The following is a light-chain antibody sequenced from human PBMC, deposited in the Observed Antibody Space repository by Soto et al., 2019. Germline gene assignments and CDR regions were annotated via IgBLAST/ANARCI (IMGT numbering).Light chain of an antibody. CDR1: SSDVGGYNY. CDR2: EVT. V-gene: IGLV2-14*01. Sequence: QSALTQPASVSGSPGQSITISCTGTSSDVGGYNYVSWYQQRPGKAPKLMIYEVTNRPSGVSNRFSGSKSGNTASLTISGLQAGDEANYYCSSYTSSGTRGLFGTGTKLTVL. J-gene: IGLJ1*01. CDR3: SSYTSSGTRGL.